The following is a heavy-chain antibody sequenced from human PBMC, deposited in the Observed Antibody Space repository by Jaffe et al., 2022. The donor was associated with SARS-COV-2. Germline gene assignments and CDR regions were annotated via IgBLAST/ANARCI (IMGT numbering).Heavy chain of an antibody. V-gene: IGHV3-30-3*01. CDR3: ASGSYFDH. CDR1: GFSFSTYA. J-gene: IGHJ4*02. D-gene: IGHD1-26*01. CDR2: MSYDGANK. Sequence: QGQLVESGGGVVQPGRSLRLSCAASGFSFSTYAMQWVRQAPGKGLEWVAVMSYDGANKYYIDSVRGRFTISRDNSKNTLFLQMNGLKAEDTAMYYCASGSYFDHWGQGTLVTVSS.